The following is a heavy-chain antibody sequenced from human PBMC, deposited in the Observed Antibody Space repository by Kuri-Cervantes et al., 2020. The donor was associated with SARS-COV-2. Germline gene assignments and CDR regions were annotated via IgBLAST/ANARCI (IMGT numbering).Heavy chain of an antibody. CDR2: ISYSGTT. CDR3: ARHLGGYGDRGFDF. CDR1: GASISSSNYY. J-gene: IGHJ4*02. D-gene: IGHD4-17*01. Sequence: SETLSLTCTVSGASISSSNYYWGWIRQPPGKGLEWIGSISYSGTTSHNPSPKSRVTISLDTSKNQFSLRLTSVTAADSAVYYCARHLGGYGDRGFDFWGQGTLVTVSS. V-gene: IGHV4-39*01.